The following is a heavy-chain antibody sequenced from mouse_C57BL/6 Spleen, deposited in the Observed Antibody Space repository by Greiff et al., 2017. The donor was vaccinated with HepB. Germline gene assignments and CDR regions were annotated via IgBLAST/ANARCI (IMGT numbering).Heavy chain of an antibody. Sequence: VQLQQSGPELVKPGASVKIPCKASGYTFTDYNMDWVKQSHGKSLEWIGDINPNNGGTIYNQKFKGKATLTVDKSSSTAYMELRSLTSEDTAVYYCARSVYDSHAMDYWGQGTSVTVSS. V-gene: IGHV1-18*01. D-gene: IGHD1-1*01. CDR2: INPNNGGT. J-gene: IGHJ4*01. CDR1: GYTFTDYN. CDR3: ARSVYDSHAMDY.